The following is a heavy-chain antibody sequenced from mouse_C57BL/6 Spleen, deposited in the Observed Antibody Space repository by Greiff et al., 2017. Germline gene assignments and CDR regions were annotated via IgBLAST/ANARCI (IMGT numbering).Heavy chain of an antibody. CDR3: ARICDYDGYYYAMDY. CDR2: SYWDDDK. J-gene: IGHJ4*01. D-gene: IGHD2-4*01. V-gene: IGHV8-12*01. Sequence: QVTLKVSGPGILQSSQTLSLTCSFSGFSLSTSGMGVSWIRQPSGKGLEWLAHSYWDDDKRSNPSLKSRLTISKDTSRNQVFLKITSVDTADTATYYFARICDYDGYYYAMDYWGQGTSVTVSS. CDR1: GFSLSTSGMG.